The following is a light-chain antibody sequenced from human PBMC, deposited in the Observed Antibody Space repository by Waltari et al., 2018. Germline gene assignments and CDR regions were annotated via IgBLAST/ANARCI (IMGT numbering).Light chain of an antibody. CDR1: SSALGGYSF. CDR2: DVS. J-gene: IGLJ1*01. CDR3: SSYTSIIPPFL. V-gene: IGLV2-14*03. Sequence: QSALTQPASVSGSSGQSITISCTRSSSALGGYSFVSWYQHHPGKAPKLIIYDVSHRPSGVSNRFSGSKSGNTASPTISGLQPEDEADYYCSSYTSIIPPFLFGTGTKV.